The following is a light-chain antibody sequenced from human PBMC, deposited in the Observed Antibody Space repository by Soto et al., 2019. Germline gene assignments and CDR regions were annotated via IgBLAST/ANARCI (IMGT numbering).Light chain of an antibody. V-gene: IGKV1-5*01. CDR3: QQYTSYPWT. J-gene: IGKJ1*01. CDR1: QSISTW. Sequence: DIQMTQSPSTLSASVGDRVTITCRASQSISTWLAWYQQKPGKAPKLLIYDASSLESGVPSRFSGSGSGTEFTLTISSLQPEDFASYYCQQYTSYPWTFGQGTKVEIK. CDR2: DAS.